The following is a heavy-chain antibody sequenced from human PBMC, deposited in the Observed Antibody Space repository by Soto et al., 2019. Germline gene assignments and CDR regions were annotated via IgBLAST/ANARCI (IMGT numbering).Heavy chain of an antibody. Sequence: PGESLKISRKVSGYNFTRNWIGWVRQMPGKGLEWMGIIYPGDSDTRYGPSFQGQVTMSADKSITTAYLQWSSLKASDTAMHYCARRGGSGTSFDYWGQGTLVTVSS. CDR2: IYPGDSDT. D-gene: IGHD1-7*01. V-gene: IGHV5-51*01. J-gene: IGHJ4*02. CDR3: ARRGGSGTSFDY. CDR1: GYNFTRNW.